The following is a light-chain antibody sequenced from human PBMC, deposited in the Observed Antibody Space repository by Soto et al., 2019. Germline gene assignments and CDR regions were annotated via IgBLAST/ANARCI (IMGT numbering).Light chain of an antibody. V-gene: IGLV2-14*01. J-gene: IGLJ3*02. CDR2: EVT. Sequence: QSALTQPASVSGSPGQSITISCTGTRSDVGGYNYVSWYQQHPGKAPKLLIFEVTNRPSGVSNRFSGSKSGNTASLTISGLQAEDEADYYCSSHTSSINWVFGGGTKLTVL. CDR1: RSDVGGYNY. CDR3: SSHTSSINWV.